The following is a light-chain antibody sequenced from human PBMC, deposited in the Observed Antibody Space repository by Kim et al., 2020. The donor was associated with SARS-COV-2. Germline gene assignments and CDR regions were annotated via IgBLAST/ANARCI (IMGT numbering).Light chain of an antibody. J-gene: IGKJ2*01. CDR1: HGVSSSH. CDR3: QQFGSSPYT. CDR2: GAS. V-gene: IGKV3-20*01. Sequence: LSPGERAALSCRASHGVSSSHLAWYQQKSGQGPRLLIYGASSRATGVPDRFSGSGSGTDFTLTISRLEPEDVAVYFCQQFGSSPYTFGQGTKLEIK.